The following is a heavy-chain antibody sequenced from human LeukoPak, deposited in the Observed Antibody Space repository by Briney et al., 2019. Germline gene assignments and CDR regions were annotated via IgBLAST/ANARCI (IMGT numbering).Heavy chain of an antibody. V-gene: IGHV3-30*18. CDR2: ISYDGSNK. CDR1: GFTFSSYV. J-gene: IGHJ6*02. Sequence: GGSLRLSCAASGFTFSSYVMHWVRQAPGKGLDWVAVISYDGSNKYYADSVKGRFTISRDNSKNTLYLQMNSLRAEDTAVYYCAKDSGNYYGMDVWGQGTTVTVSS. D-gene: IGHD3-10*01. CDR3: AKDSGNYYGMDV.